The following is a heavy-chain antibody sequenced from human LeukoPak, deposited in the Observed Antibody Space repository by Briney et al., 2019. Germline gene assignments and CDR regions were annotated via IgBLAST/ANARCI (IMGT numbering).Heavy chain of an antibody. Sequence: SETLSLTCSVSGGSIGSSTYYWGWIRQPPGKGLEWIGNIYNSGSTYYNPSLKSRVTISVDTSKNQFSLKLSSVTAADTAVYYCARVGAYGSGSYLSWLDYWGQGTLVTVSS. CDR2: IYNSGST. J-gene: IGHJ4*02. V-gene: IGHV4-39*07. CDR1: GGSIGSSTYY. CDR3: ARVGAYGSGSYLSWLDY. D-gene: IGHD3-10*01.